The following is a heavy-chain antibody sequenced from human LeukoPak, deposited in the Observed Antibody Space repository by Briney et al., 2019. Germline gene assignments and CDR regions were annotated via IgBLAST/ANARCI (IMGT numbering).Heavy chain of an antibody. D-gene: IGHD4/OR15-4a*01. CDR2: IRQTVCGGTT. Sequence: PGGSLRVSCTTSGFPFDDYVMSWVRQAPGKGLETVGFIRQTVCGGTTEYAASVKGRFSISRDDSKNTVHLQMNSLRVEDTAVYYCTRFNANYDYWGQGTLVTVSS. V-gene: IGHV3-49*04. CDR3: TRFNANYDY. CDR1: GFPFDDYV. J-gene: IGHJ4*02.